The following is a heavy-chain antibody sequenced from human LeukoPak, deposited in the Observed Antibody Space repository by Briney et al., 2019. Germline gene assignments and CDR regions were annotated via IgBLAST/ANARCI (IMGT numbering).Heavy chain of an antibody. D-gene: IGHD1-7*01. J-gene: IGHJ1*01. CDR3: ARDYTLTLGTTTYFQH. CDR1: GYIFDIYA. CDR2: INTNTGNP. Sequence: GASVKVSCKASGYIFDIYAMIWVRQAPGQGLELMGWINTNTGNPTYAQGFTGRFVLSLDTSVSTAYLQISSLKADDTAVYYCARDYTLTLGTTTYFQHWGQGTLVTVSS. V-gene: IGHV7-4-1*02.